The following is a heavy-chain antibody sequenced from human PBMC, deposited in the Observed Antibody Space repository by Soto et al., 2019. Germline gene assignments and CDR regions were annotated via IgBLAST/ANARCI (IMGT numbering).Heavy chain of an antibody. V-gene: IGHV3-21*01. CDR1: GFTFSSYS. CDR2: VTSSSSYI. CDR3: ARGWYSSSYPGMDV. D-gene: IGHD6-13*01. J-gene: IGHJ6*02. Sequence: GGSLRLSCAASGFTFSSYSMNWVRQAPGKGLEWVSSVTSSSSYIYYADSLKGRFTISRDDAKNSLYLQMNSLRAEDTAVYYCARGWYSSSYPGMDVWGQGTTVTVSS.